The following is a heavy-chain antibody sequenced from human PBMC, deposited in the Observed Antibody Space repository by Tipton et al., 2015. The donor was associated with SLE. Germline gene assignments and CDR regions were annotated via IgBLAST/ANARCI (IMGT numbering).Heavy chain of an antibody. D-gene: IGHD3-3*01. CDR3: ARLPVTIFGVVRIPGHFDY. V-gene: IGHV4-59*08. CDR2: IYYSGST. CDR1: GGSISSYR. J-gene: IGHJ4*02. Sequence: TLSLTCTVSGGSISSYRWSWIRQPPGKGLEWIGYIYYSGSTNYNPSLKSRVTMSVDTSKNQFSLKLSSVTAADTAVYYCARLPVTIFGVVRIPGHFDYWGQGTLVNVSS.